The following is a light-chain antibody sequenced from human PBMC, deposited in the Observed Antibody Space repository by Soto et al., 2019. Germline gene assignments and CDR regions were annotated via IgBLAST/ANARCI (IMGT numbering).Light chain of an antibody. J-gene: IGKJ4*01. CDR3: QHYNNWVGT. CDR1: QTISSN. Sequence: EVVMTQSPATLSVSPGERATLSCRANQTISSNLAWYQQKPGQAPRLLIYGASTRATGIPARFSGSGSGTEFTLTISRLQSEDFTVYYCQHYNNWVGTFGGGTKVEIK. V-gene: IGKV3-15*01. CDR2: GAS.